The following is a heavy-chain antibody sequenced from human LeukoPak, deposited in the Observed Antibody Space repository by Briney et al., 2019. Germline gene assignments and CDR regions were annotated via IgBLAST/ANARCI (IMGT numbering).Heavy chain of an antibody. J-gene: IGHJ4*02. CDR2: IRGSAGST. CDR1: GFTFNTYA. V-gene: IGHV3-23*01. D-gene: IGHD2-15*01. Sequence: GGSLRLSCAASGFTFNTYAMSWVRQAPGKGLEWVSAIRGSAGSTYYADSVKGRFTISRDNSKNILYLQIHSLRAEDTAVYYCAKGKGSSSSSIDWWGQGTLVTVSS. CDR3: AKGKGSSSSSIDW.